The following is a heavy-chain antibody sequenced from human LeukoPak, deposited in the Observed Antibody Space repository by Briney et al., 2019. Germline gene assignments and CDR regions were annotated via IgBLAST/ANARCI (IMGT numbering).Heavy chain of an antibody. D-gene: IGHD3-10*01. V-gene: IGHV1-2*04. CDR3: AREGYYGSGTPGTVDY. Sequence: ASVKVSCKASGYTFTGYYMHWVRQAPGQGLEWMGWINPNSGGTNYAQKFQGWVTVTRDTSISTAYMELSRLRSDDTAVYYCAREGYYGSGTPGTVDYWGQGTLVTVSS. J-gene: IGHJ4*02. CDR2: INPNSGGT. CDR1: GYTFTGYY.